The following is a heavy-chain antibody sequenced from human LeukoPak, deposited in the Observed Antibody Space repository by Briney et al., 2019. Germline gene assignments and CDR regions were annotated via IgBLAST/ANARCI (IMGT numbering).Heavy chain of an antibody. D-gene: IGHD2-15*01. Sequence: GGSLRLSCAASGFTFSSYSMNWVRQAPGKGLEWVSSISSSSSYIYYADSVKGRFTISRDNAKNSLFLQMNSLRAGDTAVYYCARAPRGGPPSDYWGQGTLVTVSS. V-gene: IGHV3-21*01. J-gene: IGHJ4*02. CDR1: GFTFSSYS. CDR3: ARAPRGGPPSDY. CDR2: ISSSSSYI.